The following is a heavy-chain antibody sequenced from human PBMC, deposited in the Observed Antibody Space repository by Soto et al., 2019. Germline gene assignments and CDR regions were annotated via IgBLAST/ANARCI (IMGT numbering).Heavy chain of an antibody. CDR1: GYTFSDYD. J-gene: IGHJ6*02. V-gene: IGHV1-8*01. CDR2: MNPNSGNT. D-gene: IGHD2-8*01. Sequence: ASVKVSCKASGYTFSDYDINWVRQATGQGLEWLGWMNPNSGNTGYVEKFQGRVTMTIDTSTTTVYMELRSLTSDDTAVYYCAKNGQPPYYYYGMEVWGQGTTVTVSS. CDR3: AKNGQPPYYYYGMEV.